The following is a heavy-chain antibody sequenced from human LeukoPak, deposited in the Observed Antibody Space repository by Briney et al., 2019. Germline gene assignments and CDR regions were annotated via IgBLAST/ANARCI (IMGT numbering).Heavy chain of an antibody. CDR2: IIPIFGTA. J-gene: IGHJ5*02. V-gene: IGHV1-69*13. CDR3: ARGGITTIKPLGNWFDP. CDR1: GGTFSSYA. Sequence: GASVKVSCKASGGTFSSYAISWVRQAPGQGLEWMGGIIPIFGTANYAQKFQGRVTITADESTSTAYMELSSLRSEDTAVYYCARGGITTIKPLGNWFDPWGQGTLVTVSS. D-gene: IGHD3-3*01.